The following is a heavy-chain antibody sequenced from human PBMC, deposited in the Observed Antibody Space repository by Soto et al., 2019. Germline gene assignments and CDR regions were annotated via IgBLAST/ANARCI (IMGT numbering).Heavy chain of an antibody. Sequence: QVQLVESGGGVVQPGRSLRLSCAASGFTFSSYAMHWVRQAPGKGLEWVAVISYDGSNKYYADSVKGRFIIPRDNSKNTLYLQMNSLRAEDTAVYYCARTFYSYVWGSYLFDYWGQGTLVTVSS. D-gene: IGHD3-16*01. J-gene: IGHJ4*02. CDR2: ISYDGSNK. V-gene: IGHV3-30-3*01. CDR1: GFTFSSYA. CDR3: ARTFYSYVWGSYLFDY.